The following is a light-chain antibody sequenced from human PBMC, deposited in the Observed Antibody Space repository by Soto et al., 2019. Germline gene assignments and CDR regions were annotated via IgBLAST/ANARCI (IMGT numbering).Light chain of an antibody. J-gene: IGKJ5*01. V-gene: IGKV3D-11*01. CDR3: QQRTNWKIT. CDR2: DAS. Sequence: EFVVTQSPATLSLSPGERATLSCRASQGGTSYLAWYQQKPGQAPRLLIYDASNRAPGIPARFSGSGPGTDFTLTTSSLEPEDFAVYYCQQRTNWKITFGQGTRLEIX. CDR1: QGGTSY.